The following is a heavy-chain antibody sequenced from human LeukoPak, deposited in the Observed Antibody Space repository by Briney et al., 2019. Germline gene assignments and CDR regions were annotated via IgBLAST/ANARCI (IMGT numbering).Heavy chain of an antibody. CDR2: IMKDGGQK. CDR1: GFTFRNFW. CDR3: ARNRVVIPDY. J-gene: IGHJ4*02. D-gene: IGHD3-3*01. Sequence: GGSLRLSCAASGFTFRNFWMNWARQAPGKGLEWVASIMKDGGQKKYVDSVKGRFTISRDNAKNSLYLQMNSLRAEDTAVYYCARNRVVIPDYWGQGTLVTVSS. V-gene: IGHV3-7*01.